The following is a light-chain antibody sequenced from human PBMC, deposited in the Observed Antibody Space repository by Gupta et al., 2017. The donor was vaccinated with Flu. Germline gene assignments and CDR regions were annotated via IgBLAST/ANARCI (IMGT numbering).Light chain of an antibody. CDR2: DSS. V-gene: IGKV3-11*01. CDR3: QQRNSWPPT. J-gene: IGKJ1*01. CDR1: QSVGFY. Sequence: PGDRATLSCRANQSVGFYLAWYQQKPGQPPKLIIYDSSKRAPGVSATFSGSGSGTDFTLTISSLGPEDFAVYYCQQRNSWPPTFGRGTRVEVK.